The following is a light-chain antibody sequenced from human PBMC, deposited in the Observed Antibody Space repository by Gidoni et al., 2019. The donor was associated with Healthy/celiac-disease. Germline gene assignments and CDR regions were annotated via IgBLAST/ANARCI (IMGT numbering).Light chain of an antibody. V-gene: IGKV1-33*01. CDR1: QDISNY. Sequence: DIQMSQSPSSLSASVVDRVTSTCQAGQDISNYLNGYQQKPGKDPKFLIYDASNLETGVPSRFSGSGSGTDCTFTISSLQSEDIATYYCQQSFGGGTKVEIK. CDR3: QQS. J-gene: IGKJ4*01. CDR2: DAS.